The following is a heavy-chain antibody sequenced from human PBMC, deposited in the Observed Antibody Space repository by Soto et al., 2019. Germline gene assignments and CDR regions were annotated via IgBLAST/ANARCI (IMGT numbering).Heavy chain of an antibody. V-gene: IGHV1-8*01. CDR3: ARGDYDFWSGARPPHYGMDV. Sequence: ASVKVSCKASGYTFTSYDINWGRQATGQGLEWMGWMNPNSGNTGYAQKFQGRVTMTRNTSISTAYMELSSLRSEDTAVYYCARGDYDFWSGARPPHYGMDVWGQGTTVTVSS. CDR1: GYTFTSYD. D-gene: IGHD3-3*01. CDR2: MNPNSGNT. J-gene: IGHJ6*02.